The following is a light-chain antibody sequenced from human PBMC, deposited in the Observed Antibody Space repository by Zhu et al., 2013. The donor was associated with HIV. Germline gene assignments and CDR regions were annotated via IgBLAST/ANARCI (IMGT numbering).Light chain of an antibody. CDR3: SSYAVSTTLAL. V-gene: IGLV2-14*03. CDR1: SSDVGGYNY. J-gene: IGLJ3*02. Sequence: QSALTQPASVSGSPGQSITISCTGTSSDVGGYNYVSWYQQHPGKAPKLLIYDVSNRPSGVSDRFSGSKSGNTASLTISGLQAEDEAAYYCSSYAVSTTLALFGGGT. CDR2: DVS.